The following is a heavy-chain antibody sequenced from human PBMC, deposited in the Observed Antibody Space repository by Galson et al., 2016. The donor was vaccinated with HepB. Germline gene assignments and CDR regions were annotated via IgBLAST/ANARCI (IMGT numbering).Heavy chain of an antibody. D-gene: IGHD1-26*01. Sequence: SVKVSCKASGYTFTAYYLQWVRQSPGQEFEWIGWLNPNSGATYLSERFQGRVTITRDTSIRTSYMDLTILTSDDTAVYYCARDYYGGSYGFDPWGQGTKVTVSS. J-gene: IGHJ3*01. CDR2: LNPNSGAT. CDR1: GYTFTAYY. V-gene: IGHV1-2*02. CDR3: ARDYYGGSYGFDP.